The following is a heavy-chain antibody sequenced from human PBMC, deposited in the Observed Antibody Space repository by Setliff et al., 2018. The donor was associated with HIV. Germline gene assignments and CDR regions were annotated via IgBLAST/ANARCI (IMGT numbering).Heavy chain of an antibody. CDR2: IRHKAYGGTA. D-gene: IGHD6-13*01. Sequence: GGSLRLSCVFSGFSFSDTWMTWVRQSPGKGLEWVGFIRHKAYGGTAEYDASVKGRFTISRDDSKSIAYLQMNSLKTEDTAVYYCAKNLYSSRWSPLDYWGQGTLVTVSS. V-gene: IGHV3-49*04. CDR3: AKNLYSSRWSPLDY. J-gene: IGHJ4*02. CDR1: GFSFSDTW.